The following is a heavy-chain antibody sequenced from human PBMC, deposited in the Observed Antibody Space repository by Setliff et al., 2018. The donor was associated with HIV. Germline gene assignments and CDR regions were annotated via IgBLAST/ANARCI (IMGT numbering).Heavy chain of an antibody. V-gene: IGHV4-59*08. D-gene: IGHD3-22*01. CDR1: GGSISSYY. CDR3: ARLNSGLNAFDI. CDR2: IYYSGST. J-gene: IGHJ3*02. Sequence: SSETLSLTCTVSGGSISSYYWSWIRQPPGKGLEWIGYIYYSGSTNYNPSLKSRVTISVDTSKNQFSLKLSSVTAADTAVYYCARLNSGLNAFDIWGQGTMGTVS.